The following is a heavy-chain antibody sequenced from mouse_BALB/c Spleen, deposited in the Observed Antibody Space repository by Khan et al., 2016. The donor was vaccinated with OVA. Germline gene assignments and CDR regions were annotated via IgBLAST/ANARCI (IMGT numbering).Heavy chain of an antibody. V-gene: IGHV2-9*02. D-gene: IGHD1-3*01. CDR3: ARLEDI. Sequence: QVQLKESGPGLVAPSQSLSITCTVSGFSLTSYGVHWVRQPPGKGLEWLGLIWAGGSTNYNSALMSRLIISKDNSKRPVFLKKNSLKNDDTAMYYGARLEDIWGQGTTLTVSS. J-gene: IGHJ2*01. CDR1: GFSLTSYG. CDR2: IWAGGST.